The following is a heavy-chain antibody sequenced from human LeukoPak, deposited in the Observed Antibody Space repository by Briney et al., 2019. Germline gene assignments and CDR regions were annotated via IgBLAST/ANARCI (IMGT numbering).Heavy chain of an antibody. Sequence: QPGVSLRLSCAASGFTFSSYAMSWVRQAPGKGLEWVSVISGSGGNTYYADSVKGRFTISRDNSKNTLYLQMNSLRVDDTAVYSCAKGSHGYSSSSADYWGQGTLVTVSS. CDR3: AKGSHGYSSSSADY. CDR2: ISGSGGNT. J-gene: IGHJ4*02. D-gene: IGHD6-6*01. CDR1: GFTFSSYA. V-gene: IGHV3-23*01.